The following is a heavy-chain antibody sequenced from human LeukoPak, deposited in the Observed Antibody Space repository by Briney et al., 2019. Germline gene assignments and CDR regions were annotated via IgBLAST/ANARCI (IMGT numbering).Heavy chain of an antibody. Sequence: ASVRVSCKTSGYTFTNLDINWLRQAPGQGLEWMGWMSPNSGDTGYAQKFQGRVSMTRDTSISTAYMELSSLRSEDTAVYYCASNPPKTGEFYYWGLGSLVTVSS. J-gene: IGHJ4*02. D-gene: IGHD1-1*01. CDR3: ASNPPKTGEFYY. CDR1: GYTFTNLD. V-gene: IGHV1-8*01. CDR2: MSPNSGDT.